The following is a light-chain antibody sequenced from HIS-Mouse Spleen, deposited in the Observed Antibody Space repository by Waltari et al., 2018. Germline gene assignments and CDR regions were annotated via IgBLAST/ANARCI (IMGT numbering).Light chain of an antibody. Sequence: EIVMTQYPATLYVSPGERATLSCRASQSVSSNLAWYQQKPGQAPRLLIYGASTRATGIPARFSGSGSGTEFTLTISSLQSEDFAVYYCQQYNNWPPLTFGGGTKVEIK. J-gene: IGKJ4*01. CDR3: QQYNNWPPLT. V-gene: IGKV3-15*01. CDR1: QSVSSN. CDR2: GAS.